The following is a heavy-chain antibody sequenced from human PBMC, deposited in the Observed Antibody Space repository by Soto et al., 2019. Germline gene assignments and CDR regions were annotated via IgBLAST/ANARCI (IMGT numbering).Heavy chain of an antibody. Sequence: QVQLVQSGAEVKKPGASVKVSCKASGYTFTSYAMHWVRQAPGQRLEWMGWINAGNGNTKYSQKFQGRVTITRDTSASTAYMELSSLRSEDTAVYYCARGIVVVVAARHYYYYGMDVWGQGTTVTVSS. D-gene: IGHD2-15*01. CDR1: GYTFTSYA. CDR2: INAGNGNT. V-gene: IGHV1-3*01. CDR3: ARGIVVVVAARHYYYYGMDV. J-gene: IGHJ6*02.